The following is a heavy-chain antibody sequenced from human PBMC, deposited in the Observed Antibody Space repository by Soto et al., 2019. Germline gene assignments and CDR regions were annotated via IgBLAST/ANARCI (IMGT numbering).Heavy chain of an antibody. CDR1: GYSIDSGYY. CDR3: VRVARTYGADKP. CDR2: IYYTGNN. Sequence: QVHLQESGPGLVKSSETLFLTCSVSGYSIDSGYYWGWMRQPPGKRLEWLASIYYTGNNYLNPSLKSRLSISVDTSKNPFSLNLTSLTSADTAVYYCVRVARTYGADKPWGRGTLVTVAS. V-gene: IGHV4-38-2*02. D-gene: IGHD1-1*01. J-gene: IGHJ5*02.